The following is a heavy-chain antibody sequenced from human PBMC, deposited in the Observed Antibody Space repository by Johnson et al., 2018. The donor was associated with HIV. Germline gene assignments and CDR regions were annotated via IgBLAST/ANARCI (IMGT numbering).Heavy chain of an antibody. V-gene: IGHV3-66*01. J-gene: IGHJ3*02. CDR3: ARDSASSYYDSSAKGGAFDI. CDR1: GFSFSDYY. D-gene: IGHD3-22*01. CDR2: IYSGGSP. Sequence: VQLVDSGGGLVKPGGSLRLSCAASGFSFSDYYMNWIRQAPGKGLEWVPVIYSGGSPYYADSVKGRFTISRAHSKNTLYLQRNSLRAEDTAVYDCARDSASSYYDSSAKGGAFDIWGQGTMVTVSS.